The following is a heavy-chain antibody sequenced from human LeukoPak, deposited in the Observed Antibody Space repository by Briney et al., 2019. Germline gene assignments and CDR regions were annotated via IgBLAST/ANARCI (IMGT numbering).Heavy chain of an antibody. CDR3: ARRSRDGYNSPLDY. D-gene: IGHD5-24*01. J-gene: IGHJ4*02. V-gene: IGHV1-18*01. CDR1: GYTFVNYG. Sequence: ASVKVSCKASGYTFVNYGISWVRQAPGQGLEWMGWISANSGNRDYAQKLQGRVTMTTDTSTSTAYMELRSLRSDDTAVYYCARRSRDGYNSPLDYWGQGTLVTVSS. CDR2: ISANSGNR.